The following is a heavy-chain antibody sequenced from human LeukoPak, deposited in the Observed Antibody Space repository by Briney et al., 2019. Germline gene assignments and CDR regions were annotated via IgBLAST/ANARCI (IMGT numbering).Heavy chain of an antibody. Sequence: SETLSLTCFVSGGSVSSGSYYWSWIRQPPGKGLEWIGYIYYSGSTNYNPSLKSRVTISVDTSKNQFSLKLSSVTAADTAVYYCTRGPAKGWFDPWGQGTLVTVSS. J-gene: IGHJ5*02. CDR2: IYYSGST. V-gene: IGHV4-61*01. CDR1: GGSVSSGSYY. CDR3: TRGPAKGWFDP.